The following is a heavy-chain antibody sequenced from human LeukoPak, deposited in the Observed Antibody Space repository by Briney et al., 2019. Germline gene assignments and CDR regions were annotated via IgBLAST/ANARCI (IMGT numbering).Heavy chain of an antibody. CDR2: IRSKANGHAT. V-gene: IGHV3-73*01. J-gene: IGHJ4*02. D-gene: IGHD3-3*01. Sequence: QPGGSLRLSCEVSGFTLSGSAVHWVRQASGKGLEWVGRIRSKANGHATAYAASVKGSFIISSDDSNNTAYLQMNTLKIEDSAVYYCTRRDDFRSGSSDFWGQGTLVTVS. CDR1: GFTLSGSA. CDR3: TRRDDFRSGSSDF.